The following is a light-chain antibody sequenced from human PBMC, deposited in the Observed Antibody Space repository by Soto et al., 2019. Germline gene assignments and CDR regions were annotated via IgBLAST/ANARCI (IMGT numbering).Light chain of an antibody. J-gene: IGLJ1*01. CDR1: GGDVGSYNH. CDR2: EVS. Sequence: QSALTQPASVSGSPGQSITISCTGTGGDVGSYNHVSWYQQHAGKAPKVIIYEVSNRPSGVSNRFSGSKSGNTASLTISGLQTEDEAYYYCSSYTSGSTLYVFGTGTKVTVL. V-gene: IGLV2-14*01. CDR3: SSYTSGSTLYV.